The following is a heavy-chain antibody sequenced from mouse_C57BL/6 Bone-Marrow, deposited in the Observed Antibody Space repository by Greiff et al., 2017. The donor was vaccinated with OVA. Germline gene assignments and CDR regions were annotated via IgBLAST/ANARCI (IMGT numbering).Heavy chain of an antibody. CDR1: GYTFTDYY. CDR2: INPNNGGT. D-gene: IGHD2-3*01. CDR3: ARSIYDGYQFAY. J-gene: IGHJ3*01. Sequence: VQLQQSGPELVKPGASVKISCKASGYTFTDYYMNWVKQSHGKSLEWIGDINPNNGGTSYNQKFKGKATLTVDKSSSTAYMELRSLTSEDSAVYYCARSIYDGYQFAYWGQGTLVTVSA. V-gene: IGHV1-26*01.